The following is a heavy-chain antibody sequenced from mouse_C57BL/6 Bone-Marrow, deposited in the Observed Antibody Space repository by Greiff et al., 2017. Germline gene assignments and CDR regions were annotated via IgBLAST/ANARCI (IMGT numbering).Heavy chain of an antibody. Sequence: QVQLQQPGAELVKPGASVKLSCKASGYTFTSYWMHWVKQRPGQGLEWIGMIHPNSGSTNYNEKFKSKATLTVEKSSSTAYMQLSSLTSEDSAVYYCARSRSYDGRFAYWGQGTLVTVSA. J-gene: IGHJ3*01. D-gene: IGHD2-3*01. CDR1: GYTFTSYW. CDR2: IHPNSGST. V-gene: IGHV1-64*01. CDR3: ARSRSYDGRFAY.